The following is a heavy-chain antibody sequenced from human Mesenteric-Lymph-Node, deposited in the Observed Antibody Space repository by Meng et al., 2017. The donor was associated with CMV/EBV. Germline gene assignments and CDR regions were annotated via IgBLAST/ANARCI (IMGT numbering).Heavy chain of an antibody. CDR3: ARSGSGSYI. J-gene: IGHJ4*02. CDR2: INHSGST. V-gene: IGHV4-34*09. Sequence: QVQLQESGPGLVTPAQTLSHTCAVYGWSFRVYYWSWIRQPPGKGLEWIGEINHSGSTNYNPSLKSRVTISVDTSKNQFSLKLSSVTAADTAVYYCARSGSGSYIRGQGTLVTFSS. CDR1: GWSFRVYY. D-gene: IGHD3-10*01.